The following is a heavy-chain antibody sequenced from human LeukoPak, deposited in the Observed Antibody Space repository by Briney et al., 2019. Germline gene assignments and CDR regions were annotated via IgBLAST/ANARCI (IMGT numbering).Heavy chain of an antibody. Sequence: ASEKVSCKASGYTFTSYDINWVRQATGQGLEWMGWINPNSGNTGYAQKFQGRVTMTRNTSISTAYMELSSLRSEDTAVYYCARDGSPNNYYYYYGMDVWGQGTTVTVSS. V-gene: IGHV1-8*01. CDR3: ARDGSPNNYYYYYGMDV. J-gene: IGHJ6*02. D-gene: IGHD5-24*01. CDR2: INPNSGNT. CDR1: GYTFTSYD.